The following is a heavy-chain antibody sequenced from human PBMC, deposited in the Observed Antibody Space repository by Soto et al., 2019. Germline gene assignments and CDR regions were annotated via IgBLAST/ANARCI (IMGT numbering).Heavy chain of an antibody. V-gene: IGHV4-39*01. CDR3: ARLFLDSSGYEKPTDY. D-gene: IGHD6-19*01. CDR2: IYYSGST. Sequence: QLQLQESGPGLVKPSETLSLTCTVSGGSISSSSYYWGWIRQPPGKGLEWIGSIYYSGSTYYNPSLKSRVTISVDTSKNQFSLKLSSVTAADTAVYYCARLFLDSSGYEKPTDYWGQGTLVTVSS. CDR1: GGSISSSSYY. J-gene: IGHJ4*02.